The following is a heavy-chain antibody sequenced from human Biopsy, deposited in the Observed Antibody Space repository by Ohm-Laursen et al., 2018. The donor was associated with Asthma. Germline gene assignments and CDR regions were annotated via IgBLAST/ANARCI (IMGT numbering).Heavy chain of an antibody. D-gene: IGHD3-10*01. Sequence: ASVKVSCKTSGYTFNSAGITWVRQAPGQGLEWMGWISVYNGNTKVAQKLQDRVTMITDTSTSTAYMELRSLRSDDTAVYFCARAVDYSHYYGRDAWGQGTTVTVS. CDR3: ARAVDYSHYYGRDA. J-gene: IGHJ6*02. V-gene: IGHV1-18*01. CDR1: GYTFNSAG. CDR2: ISVYNGNT.